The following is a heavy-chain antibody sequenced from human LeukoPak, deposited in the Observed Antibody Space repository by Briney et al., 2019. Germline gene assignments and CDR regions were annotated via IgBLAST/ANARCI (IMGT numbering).Heavy chain of an antibody. D-gene: IGHD3-22*01. Sequence: SETLSLTCTVSGGSINSHYWSWIRQPPGKELEWIGFMHYTGRTRYNPSLQSRVTISVDTSKNHFSLKLSSLTAADTAVYFCARLLDYDSSGDPDTFDIWGQGTMATVSS. V-gene: IGHV4-59*11. CDR3: ARLLDYDSSGDPDTFDI. CDR2: MHYTGRT. J-gene: IGHJ3*02. CDR1: GGSINSHY.